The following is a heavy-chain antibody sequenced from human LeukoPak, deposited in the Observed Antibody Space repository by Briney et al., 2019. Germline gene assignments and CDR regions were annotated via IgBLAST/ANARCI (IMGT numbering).Heavy chain of an antibody. CDR2: INRDGTTT. V-gene: IGHV3-74*01. CDR1: GFTFSSDW. J-gene: IGHJ4*02. CDR3: AKTTVGYSSGRYPGWPADC. Sequence: PGGSLRLSCGASGFTFSSDWMHWVRQAPGKGLAWVARINRDGTTTDYADSVKGRFTISRDNSKNTVYLQMNSLTADDTAVYYCAKTTVGYSSGRYPGWPADCWGQGTLVTVSS. D-gene: IGHD6-19*01.